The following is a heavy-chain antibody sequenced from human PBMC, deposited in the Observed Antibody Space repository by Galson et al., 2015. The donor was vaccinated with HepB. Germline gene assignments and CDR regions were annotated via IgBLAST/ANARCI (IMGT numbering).Heavy chain of an antibody. CDR1: YA. Sequence: YAISWVRQAPGQGLEWMGGIIPIFGTANYAQKFQGRVTITADESTSTAYMELSSLRSEDTAVYYCARGGSTYYDFWSGYGMDYWGQGTLVTVSS. CDR3: ARGGSTYYDFWSGYGMDY. D-gene: IGHD3-3*01. J-gene: IGHJ4*02. V-gene: IGHV1-69*01. CDR2: IIPIFGTA.